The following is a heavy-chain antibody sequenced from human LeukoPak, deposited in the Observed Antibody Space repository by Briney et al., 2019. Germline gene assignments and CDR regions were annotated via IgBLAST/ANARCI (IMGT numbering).Heavy chain of an antibody. J-gene: IGHJ4*02. D-gene: IGHD4-17*01. CDR1: GFTFSSFP. Sequence: GGSLRLSCVVSGFTFSSFPMNWVRQAPGTGLERISYISSRSDTIYYADSVKGRFSISRDNAKNSLYLQMNSLGAEDTAVYFCARDRGDYLLDSWGQGTLVTVSS. V-gene: IGHV3-48*01. CDR2: ISSRSDTI. CDR3: ARDRGDYLLDS.